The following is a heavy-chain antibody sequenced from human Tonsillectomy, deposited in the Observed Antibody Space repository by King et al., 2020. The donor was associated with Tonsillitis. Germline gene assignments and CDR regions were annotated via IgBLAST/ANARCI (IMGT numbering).Heavy chain of an antibody. V-gene: IGHV1-8*01. CDR3: ARVSDSSGYYYFDY. Sequence: VKLVESGAEVKKPGASVKVSCKASGYTFTSYDINWVRQATGQGLEWMGWMNPNSGNTGYAQKFQGRVTMTRNTSISTAYMELSSLRSEDTAVYYCARVSDSSGYYYFDYWGQGTLVTVSS. CDR1: GYTFTSYD. CDR2: MNPNSGNT. J-gene: IGHJ4*02. D-gene: IGHD3-22*01.